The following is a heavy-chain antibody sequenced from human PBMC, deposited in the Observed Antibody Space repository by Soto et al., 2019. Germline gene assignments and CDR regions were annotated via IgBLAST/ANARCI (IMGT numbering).Heavy chain of an antibody. CDR1: VGSFSGYY. Sequence: QVQLQQWGAGLLKPSETLSLTCAVYVGSFSGYYWTWIRQPPGTGLEWIGEINNSGSTNYNPSRKSRATISVDTSKNQFSLQLTSVPSADTAVYYCARDKITGLFDYWGQGTLVTVSS. CDR2: INNSGST. D-gene: IGHD2-8*02. J-gene: IGHJ4*02. CDR3: ARDKITGLFDY. V-gene: IGHV4-34*01.